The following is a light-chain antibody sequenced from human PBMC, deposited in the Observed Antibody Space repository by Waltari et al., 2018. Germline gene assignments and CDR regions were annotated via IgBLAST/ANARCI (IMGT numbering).Light chain of an antibody. Sequence: SYVLTQPPSVSVAPGKTARMTCGGNNIESKSVHWYQQRPGQAPVLVMYYDSDRPSGIPERFSGSNSGNTATLTIARVEAGDEAVYYCQMGDSSGDPSVVFGGGTKLTVL. CDR3: QMGDSSGDPSVV. V-gene: IGLV3-21*04. J-gene: IGLJ2*01. CDR2: YDS. CDR1: NIESKS.